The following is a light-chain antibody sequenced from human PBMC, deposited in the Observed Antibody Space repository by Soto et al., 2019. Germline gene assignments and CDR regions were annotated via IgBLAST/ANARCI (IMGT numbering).Light chain of an antibody. J-gene: IGLJ3*02. Sequence: QSALTQPASVSGSPGQSITISCTGTSRDVGSYSLVSWFQQYPGRAPKLMIYEVTKRPSGVSNRFSGSKSGNTASLTISGLQAEDEAEYNCCSYAGSNIWVFGGGTKVTVL. CDR3: CSYAGSNIWV. V-gene: IGLV2-23*02. CDR2: EVT. CDR1: SRDVGSYSL.